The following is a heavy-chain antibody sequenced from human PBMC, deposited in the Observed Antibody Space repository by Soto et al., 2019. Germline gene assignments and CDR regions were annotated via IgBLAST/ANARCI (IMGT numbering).Heavy chain of an antibody. J-gene: IGHJ4*02. Sequence: QLQLQESGPGLVKPSETLSLTCSVSGGSISSSSYFWGWVRQPPGQGLEWLATIFYSGTTYYNPSLKSRLTMSGNTSKNQFSLKQRSVTAADTAAYYCVRRVNNGTGRDYFDYWGQGSMVTFSS. CDR2: IFYSGTT. D-gene: IGHD1-20*01. CDR3: VRRVNNGTGRDYFDY. V-gene: IGHV4-39*01. CDR1: GGSISSSSYF.